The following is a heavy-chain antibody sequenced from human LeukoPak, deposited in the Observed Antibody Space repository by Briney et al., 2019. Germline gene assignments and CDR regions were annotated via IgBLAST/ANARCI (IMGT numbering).Heavy chain of an antibody. D-gene: IGHD6-13*01. V-gene: IGHV4-38-2*02. CDR3: ARGRYSSSWYGGGDY. Sequence: SETLSLTCTVSGYSISSGYYWGWIRQPPGKGLEWIGSIYHSGSTYYNPSLKSRVTISVDTSKNQFSLKLSSVTAADTAVYYCARGRYSSSWYGGGDYWGQGTLVTVSS. CDR1: GYSISSGYY. J-gene: IGHJ4*02. CDR2: IYHSGST.